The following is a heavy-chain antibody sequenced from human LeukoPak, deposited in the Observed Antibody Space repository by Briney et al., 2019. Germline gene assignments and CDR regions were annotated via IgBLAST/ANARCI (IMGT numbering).Heavy chain of an antibody. Sequence: GSYMKISTNASGCGFTNSWIGWVRRMPGKGLEWMGIIYPGDSDTRYSPSFQGQVTISTDTSINPAYLQWSSLKASDTAMYYCARHVDCIGGTCSLDYWGQGTLVTVSS. CDR3: ARHVDCIGGTCSLDY. CDR1: GCGFTNSW. D-gene: IGHD2-15*01. CDR2: IYPGDSDT. J-gene: IGHJ4*02. V-gene: IGHV5-51*01.